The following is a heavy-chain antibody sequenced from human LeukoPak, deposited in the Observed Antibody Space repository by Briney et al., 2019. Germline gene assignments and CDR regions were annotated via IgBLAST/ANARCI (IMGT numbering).Heavy chain of an antibody. CDR3: AKGLLLWFGEPSAEYFQH. V-gene: IGHV3-9*01. CDR2: ISWNSGSI. CDR1: GFTFDDYA. D-gene: IGHD3-10*01. Sequence: GGSLRLSCAASGFTFDDYAMHWVRQAPGKGLEWVSGISWNSGSIGYADSAKGRFTISRDNAKNSLYLQMNSLRAEDTALYYCAKGLLLWFGEPSAEYFQHWGQGTLVTVSS. J-gene: IGHJ1*01.